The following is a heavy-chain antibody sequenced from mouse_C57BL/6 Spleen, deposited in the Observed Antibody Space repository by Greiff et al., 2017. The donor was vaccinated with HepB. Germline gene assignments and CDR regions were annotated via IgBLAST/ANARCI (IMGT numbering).Heavy chain of an antibody. CDR1: GYAFSSYW. D-gene: IGHD3-1*01. V-gene: IGHV1-80*01. J-gene: IGHJ2*01. Sequence: QVQLQQSGAELVKPGASVKISCKASGYAFSSYWMNWVKQRPGKGLEWIGQIHPGDGDTNYNGKFKGKATLTADKSSSTAYMQLSRLTSEDSAVYFCARSGTPGDYFDYWGQGTTLTVSS. CDR3: ARSGTPGDYFDY. CDR2: IHPGDGDT.